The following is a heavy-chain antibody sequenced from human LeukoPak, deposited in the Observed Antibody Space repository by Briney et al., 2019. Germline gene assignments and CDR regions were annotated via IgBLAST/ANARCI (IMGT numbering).Heavy chain of an antibody. CDR3: ATQPCSGGRCFLLH. V-gene: IGHV3-30*03. CDR2: TSFDGRDQ. J-gene: IGHJ4*02. Sequence: GGSLSLSCTASGLIFSDHPMHWVRQAPGKGLDWVAVTSFDGRDQFYADSVKGRFTISRDNSKNILYLQLSSPRVEDTAMYYCATQPCSGGRCFLLHWGQGTLVTVSS. CDR1: GLIFSDHP. D-gene: IGHD2-15*01.